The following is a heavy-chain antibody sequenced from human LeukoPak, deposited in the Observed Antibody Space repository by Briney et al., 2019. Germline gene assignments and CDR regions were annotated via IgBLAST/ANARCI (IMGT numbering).Heavy chain of an antibody. D-gene: IGHD1-7*01. CDR3: ASGTVGNYALDY. CDR1: GLTFSRYN. Sequence: KPGGSLRLSCAASGLTFSRYNMNWVRQAPGKGLEWVSSIGTSSNNIYYTDSVKGRFTISRDNAKNSLYLQVDSLRVEGTAVYFCASGTVGNYALDYWGQGTLVTVSS. J-gene: IGHJ4*02. V-gene: IGHV3-21*01. CDR2: IGTSSNNI.